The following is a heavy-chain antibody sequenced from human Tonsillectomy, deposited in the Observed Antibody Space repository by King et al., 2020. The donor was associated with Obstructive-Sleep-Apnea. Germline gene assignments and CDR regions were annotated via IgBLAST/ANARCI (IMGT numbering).Heavy chain of an antibody. CDR3: ARALSIAYHFDY. J-gene: IGHJ4*02. CDR2: IYHSGST. V-gene: IGHV4-4*02. Sequence: QLQESGPGLVKPSGTLSLTCAVSGGSISSSNWWSWVRQPPGKGLEWIGEIYHSGSTNYNPSLNSLVTISVDKSKNQFSLKLSSVTAADTAVYYCARALSIAYHFDYWGQGTLVTVSS. D-gene: IGHD6-6*01. CDR1: GGSISSSNW.